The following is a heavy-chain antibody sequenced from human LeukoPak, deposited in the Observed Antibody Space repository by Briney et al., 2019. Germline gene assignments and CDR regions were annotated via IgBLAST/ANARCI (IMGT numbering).Heavy chain of an antibody. CDR3: ARLSNRISGGSYRAEYFQH. J-gene: IGHJ1*01. Sequence: SVKVSCKASGGTFSSYAISWVRQAPGQGLEWMGGIIPIFGTANYAQKFQGRVTITADESTSTAYMELSSLRSEDTAVYYCARLSNRISGGSYRAEYFQHWGLGTLVTVSS. CDR2: IIPIFGTA. V-gene: IGHV1-69*13. CDR1: GGTFSSYA. D-gene: IGHD2-15*01.